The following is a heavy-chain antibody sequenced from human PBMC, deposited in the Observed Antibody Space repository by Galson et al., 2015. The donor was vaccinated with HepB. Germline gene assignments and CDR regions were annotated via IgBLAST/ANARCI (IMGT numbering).Heavy chain of an antibody. CDR1: GYTFTSYA. CDR3: AGDPYQKEVIPTGWFDP. D-gene: IGHD3-16*02. J-gene: IGHJ5*02. Sequence: SVKVSCKASGYTFTSYAMHWVRQAPGQRLEWMGWINAGNGNTKYSQKFQGRVTITRDTSASTAYMELSSLRSEDTAVYYCAGDPYQKEVIPTGWFDPWGQGTLVTVSS. CDR2: INAGNGNT. V-gene: IGHV1-3*01.